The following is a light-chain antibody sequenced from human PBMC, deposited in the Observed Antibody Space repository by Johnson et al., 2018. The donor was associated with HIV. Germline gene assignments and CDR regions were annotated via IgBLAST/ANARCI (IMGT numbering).Light chain of an antibody. J-gene: IGLJ1*01. CDR1: SSNIGNNY. CDR3: GTWDSSLSANV. Sequence: QSVLTQPPSVSAAPGQKVTISCSGSSSNIGNNYVSWYQQLPGTAPKLLVYENIKRPSGIPYRFSGSKSGTSATLGIAGLQTGDEADYYCGTWDSSLSANVSATGTKFTVL. CDR2: ENI. V-gene: IGLV1-51*02.